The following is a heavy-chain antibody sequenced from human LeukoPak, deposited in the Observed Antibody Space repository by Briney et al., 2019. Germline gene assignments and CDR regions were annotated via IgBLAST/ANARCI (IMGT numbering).Heavy chain of an antibody. D-gene: IGHD5-24*01. CDR1: EFTFSDYY. J-gene: IGHJ4*02. V-gene: IGHV3-11*01. CDR2: ISSSGITI. Sequence: GGSLRLSCTAFEFTFSDYYMTWIGQAPGKGLEWFSYISSSGITIYYADSVKGRFTISSDNAKNSLYLQMTSLRAEDTAVYYCARDFLRWLHPTGYYFDYWGQGTLVTVSS. CDR3: ARDFLRWLHPTGYYFDY.